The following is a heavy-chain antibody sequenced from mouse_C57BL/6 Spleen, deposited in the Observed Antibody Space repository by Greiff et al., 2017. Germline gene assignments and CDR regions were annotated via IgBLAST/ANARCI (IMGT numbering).Heavy chain of an antibody. Sequence: VKLQQPGAELVKPGASVKLSCKASGYTFTSYWMHWVKQRPGQGLEWIGMIHPNSGSTNYNEKFKSKATLTVDKSSSTAYMQLSSLTSEDSAVYYCARESVKGSFDYWGKGTTLTVSS. V-gene: IGHV1-64*01. CDR3: ARESVKGSFDY. CDR2: IHPNSGST. J-gene: IGHJ2*01. CDR1: GYTFTSYW. D-gene: IGHD3-3*01.